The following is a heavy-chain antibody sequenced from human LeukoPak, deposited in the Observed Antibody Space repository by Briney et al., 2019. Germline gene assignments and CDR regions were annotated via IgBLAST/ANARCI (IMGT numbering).Heavy chain of an antibody. Sequence: GGSLRLSCAASGFPISTNGMSWIRQAPGKGLEWVSYISSSGSTMYYTDSVKGRFTISRDNAKDSLYLQMNSLRAEDTAVYYCAKALYDSTGDGYWGQGTLVTISS. V-gene: IGHV3-11*01. CDR2: ISSSGSTM. J-gene: IGHJ4*02. D-gene: IGHD7-27*01. CDR1: GFPISTNG. CDR3: AKALYDSTGDGY.